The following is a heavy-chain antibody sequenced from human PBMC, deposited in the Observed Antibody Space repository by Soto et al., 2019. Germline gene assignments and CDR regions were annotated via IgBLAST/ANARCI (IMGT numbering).Heavy chain of an antibody. CDR3: DRTVRLGEFSLPNWFEP. V-gene: IGHV4-30-2*01. CDR2: IYHSGST. D-gene: IGHD3-16*02. CDR1: GGSISSGGYS. J-gene: IGHJ5*02. Sequence: QLQLQESGSGLVKPSQTLSLTCAVSGGSISSGGYSWSWIRQPPGKGLEWIGYIYHSGSTYYNPSLKRRPTISVDRYKNKRYVKLRSVTAADTAVYYCDRTVRLGEFSLPNWFEPWGQGNLVTVSS.